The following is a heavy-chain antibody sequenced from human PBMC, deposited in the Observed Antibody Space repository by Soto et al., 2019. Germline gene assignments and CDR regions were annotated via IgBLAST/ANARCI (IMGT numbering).Heavy chain of an antibody. D-gene: IGHD6-19*01. CDR2: ISQSGFT. CDR1: TESLRGYY. Sequence: QVQLQQRGAGLLRPSETLSLTCAVSTESLRGYYWTWIRQSPGKGLEWIGEISQSGFTNYNPSLESRVTLSVDTSQSEFSLHLTSMTAADTALYYCARGLFSSGWYSYFDPWGQGTPVTVYS. CDR3: ARGLFSSGWYSYFDP. J-gene: IGHJ5*02. V-gene: IGHV4-34*01.